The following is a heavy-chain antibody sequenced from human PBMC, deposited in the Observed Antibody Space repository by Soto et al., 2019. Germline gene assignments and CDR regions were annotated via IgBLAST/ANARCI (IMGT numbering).Heavy chain of an antibody. V-gene: IGHV3-21*01. CDR1: GSPFSTYG. J-gene: IGHJ4*02. Sequence: EVQVVESGGGLVKPGGSLRLSCTASGSPFSTYGMNWVRQAPGKGLEWVSSISNGGNYIYYADSVQGRFTISRDNAKNPLYLQMNSRRAEDTAVYFCARDESAGSSIRYWGQGTLVTVSS. CDR2: ISNGGNYI. D-gene: IGHD3-3*02. CDR3: ARDESAGSSIRY.